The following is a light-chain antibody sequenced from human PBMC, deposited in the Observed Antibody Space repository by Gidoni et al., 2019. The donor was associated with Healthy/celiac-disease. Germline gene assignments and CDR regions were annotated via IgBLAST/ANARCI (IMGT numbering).Light chain of an antibody. J-gene: IGKJ4*01. CDR2: LGS. CDR1: QSLLHSNGYNY. CDR3: MQALHHLT. Sequence: VLTQYPLSLPVTAGEPASISCRSSQSLLHSNGYNYLDWYLQKPGQSPQLLIYLGSNRASGVPDRVSGSGSGTDFTLIISRVEAEDVGVYYCMQALHHLTFGGGTKVEIK. V-gene: IGKV2-28*01.